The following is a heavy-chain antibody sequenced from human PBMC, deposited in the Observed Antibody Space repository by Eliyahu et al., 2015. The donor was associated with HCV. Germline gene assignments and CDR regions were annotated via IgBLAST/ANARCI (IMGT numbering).Heavy chain of an antibody. CDR3: ARNRKIVVVPAAMEELDY. Sequence: QVQLQQWGAGLLKPSETLSLTCAVYGGSFSDYYWSWIRQPPGKGLEWIGEINPRGSTQYTPSLKTRVTISVDTSKNQFSLKLSSVTAADTAVYYCARNRKIVVVPAAMEELDYWGRGTLVTVSS. J-gene: IGHJ4*02. CDR2: INPRGST. V-gene: IGHV4-34*01. D-gene: IGHD2-2*01. CDR1: GGSFSDYY.